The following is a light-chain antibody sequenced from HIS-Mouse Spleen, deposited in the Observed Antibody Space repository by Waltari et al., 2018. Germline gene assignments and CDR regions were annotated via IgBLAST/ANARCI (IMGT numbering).Light chain of an antibody. CDR3: QSADSSGTYHVV. J-gene: IGLJ2*01. Sequence: SYELTQPPSVSVSPGQTARITCSGDALPKQYAYWYQQKPGQAPGLVLYKDSERPSGIAERFLGSSSGTPVTLTISVVQAEEEADYYCQSADSSGTYHVVVGGGTKLTVL. CDR1: ALPKQY. V-gene: IGLV3-25*02. CDR2: KDS.